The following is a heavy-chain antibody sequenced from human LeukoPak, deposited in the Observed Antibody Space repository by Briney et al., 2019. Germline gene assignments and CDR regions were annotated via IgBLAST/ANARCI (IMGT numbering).Heavy chain of an antibody. Sequence: SVKASFKASGGTFSSYAISWVRQAPGQGLERMGRIIPIFGTANYAQKFQGRVTITADKSTSTAYMELSSLRSEDTAVYYCARVGLYGSGNDYWGQGTLVTVSS. D-gene: IGHD3-10*01. CDR3: ARVGLYGSGNDY. CDR1: GGTFSSYA. V-gene: IGHV1-69*06. CDR2: IIPIFGTA. J-gene: IGHJ4*02.